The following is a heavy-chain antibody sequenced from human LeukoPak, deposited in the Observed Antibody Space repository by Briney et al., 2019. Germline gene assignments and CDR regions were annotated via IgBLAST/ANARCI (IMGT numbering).Heavy chain of an antibody. Sequence: PGGSLRLSCTASGFTFGDYAMSWVRQAPGKGLEWVGFIRSKAYGGTTEYAASVKGRFTISRDDSKSIAYLQMNSLKNEDTAVYYCTRDSGSYYFHWGQGTLVTVSS. J-gene: IGHJ4*02. CDR1: GFTFGDYA. D-gene: IGHD1-26*01. CDR3: TRDSGSYYFH. V-gene: IGHV3-49*04. CDR2: IRSKAYGGTT.